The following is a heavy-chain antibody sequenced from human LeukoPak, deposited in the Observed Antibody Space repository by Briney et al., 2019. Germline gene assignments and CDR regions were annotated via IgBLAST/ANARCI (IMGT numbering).Heavy chain of an antibody. CDR3: GRKISGSYYGLDY. D-gene: IGHD1-26*01. V-gene: IGHV5-51*01. Sequence: GESLKISCKVSGYTFANYWIGWVRQMPGKGLEWMGIIYPADSETRCSPSFQGQVTISVDKSISTAYLQWRSLKASDTAMYYCGRKISGSYYGLDYWGQGTLVTVSS. J-gene: IGHJ4*02. CDR2: IYPADSET. CDR1: GYTFANYW.